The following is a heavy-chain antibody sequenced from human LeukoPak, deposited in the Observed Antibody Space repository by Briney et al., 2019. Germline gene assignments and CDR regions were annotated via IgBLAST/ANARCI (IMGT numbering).Heavy chain of an antibody. CDR2: MNPNSGNT. J-gene: IGHJ3*02. V-gene: IGHV1-8*03. CDR3: AREQASSGWYEAFDI. CDR1: GYTFTSYD. D-gene: IGHD6-19*01. Sequence: GASVKVSCKASGYTFTSYDINWVRQATGQGLEWMGWMNPNSGNTGYAQKFQGRVTITRNTSISTAYMELSSLRSEDTAVYYCAREQASSGWYEAFDIWGQGTMVTVSS.